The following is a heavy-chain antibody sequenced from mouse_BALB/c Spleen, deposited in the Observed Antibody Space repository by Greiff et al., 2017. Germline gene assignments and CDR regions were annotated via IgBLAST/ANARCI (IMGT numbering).Heavy chain of an antibody. CDR3: ARGGLRREWFAY. CDR2: IYPYNGGT. J-gene: IGHJ3*01. CDR1: GYTFTDYN. Sequence: EVQLQQSGPELVKPGASVKISCKASGYTFTDYNMHWVKQSHGKSLEWIGYIYPYNGGTGYNQKFKSKATLTVDNSSSTAYMELRSLTSEDSAVYYCARGGLRREWFAYWGQGTLVTVSA. V-gene: IGHV1S29*02. D-gene: IGHD2-4*01.